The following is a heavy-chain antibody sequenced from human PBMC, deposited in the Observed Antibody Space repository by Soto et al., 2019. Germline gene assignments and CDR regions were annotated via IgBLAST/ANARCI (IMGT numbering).Heavy chain of an antibody. CDR3: ARHERRHYYYGMDV. CDR2: IDPSDSYT. J-gene: IGHJ6*02. CDR1: GDSFTGYW. Sequence: PWESLTISCTCSGDSFTGYWISWVRQMPGKGLEWMGRIDPSDSYTNYSPSFQGHVTISADKSISTAYLQWSSLKASDTAMYYCARHERRHYYYGMDVWGQGTTVTVSS. V-gene: IGHV5-10-1*01. D-gene: IGHD1-1*01.